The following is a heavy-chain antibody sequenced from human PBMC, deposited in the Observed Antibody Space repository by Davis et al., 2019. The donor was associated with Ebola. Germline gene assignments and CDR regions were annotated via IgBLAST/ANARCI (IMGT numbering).Heavy chain of an antibody. Sequence: GASLKISCAASRFTSSHYNIHWVRQAPGKGLEWVSYIRSSSSYVYYPDLLKGRFTISRHNAKNSVFMQMNSLRAEDTAVYYCAKVSYSAWAVDYWGQGTMVTVSS. CDR2: IRSSSSYV. CDR1: RFTSSHYN. CDR3: AKVSYSAWAVDY. J-gene: IGHJ4*01. V-gene: IGHV3-21*05. D-gene: IGHD1-26*01.